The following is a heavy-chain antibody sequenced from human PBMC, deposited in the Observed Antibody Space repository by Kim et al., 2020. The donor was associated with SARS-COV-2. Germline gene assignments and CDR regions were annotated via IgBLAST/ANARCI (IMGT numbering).Heavy chain of an antibody. CDR1: GFTFSSYA. V-gene: IGHV3-30*04. CDR2: ISYDGSNK. D-gene: IGHD3-16*01. Sequence: GGSLRLSCAASGFTFSSYAMHWVRQAPGKGLEWVAVISYDGSNKYYADSVKGRFTISRDNSKNTLYLQMNSLRAEDTAVYYCASGLNNYYGMDVWGQGTTVTVSS. J-gene: IGHJ6*02. CDR3: ASGLNNYYGMDV.